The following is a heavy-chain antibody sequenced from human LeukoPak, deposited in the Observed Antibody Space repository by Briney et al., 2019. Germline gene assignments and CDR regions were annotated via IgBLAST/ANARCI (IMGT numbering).Heavy chain of an antibody. Sequence: SETLSLTCAVYGGSFSGYFWSWIRQPPGKGLEWIGEINHSGSTNCNPSLKSRVTISVDTSKNQFFLKLSSVTAADTAVYYCGSIAAAGPNAHSWFGPWGQGTLVTVSS. V-gene: IGHV4-34*01. CDR1: GGSFSGYF. J-gene: IGHJ5*02. CDR2: INHSGST. CDR3: GSIAAAGPNAHSWFGP. D-gene: IGHD6-13*01.